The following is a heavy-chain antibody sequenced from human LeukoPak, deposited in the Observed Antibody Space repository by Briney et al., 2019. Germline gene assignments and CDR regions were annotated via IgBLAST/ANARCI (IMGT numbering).Heavy chain of an antibody. Sequence: PGGSLRLSCAASGFTFSSYSMNWVRQAPGKGLEWVSSISSSSSYIYYADSVKGRFTISRDNAKNSLYLQMNSLRAEDTAVYYCARPQLRFFAHDVFNIWGKGTRVTVS. V-gene: IGHV3-21*01. CDR3: ARPQLRFFAHDVFNI. D-gene: IGHD3-3*01. CDR1: GFTFSSYS. J-gene: IGHJ3*02. CDR2: ISSSSSYI.